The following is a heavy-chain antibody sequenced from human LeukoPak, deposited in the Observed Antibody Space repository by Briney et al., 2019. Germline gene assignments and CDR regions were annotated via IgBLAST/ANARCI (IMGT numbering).Heavy chain of an antibody. CDR2: ISGSGGST. CDR1: GFTFNSYA. CDR3: AKRIIDSGWEDDAFDI. J-gene: IGHJ3*02. D-gene: IGHD6-19*01. V-gene: IGHV3-23*01. Sequence: GASLRLSCAASGFTFNSYAMNWVRQAPGKGLEWVSAISGSGGSTYYADSVKGRFTISRDNSKNTLYLQMNSLRAEDTAVYYCAKRIIDSGWEDDAFDIWGQGTMVTVSS.